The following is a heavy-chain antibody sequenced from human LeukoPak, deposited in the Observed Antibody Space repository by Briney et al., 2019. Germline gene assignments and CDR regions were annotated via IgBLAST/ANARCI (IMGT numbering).Heavy chain of an antibody. CDR1: GFTFSSYA. V-gene: IGHV3-30-3*01. D-gene: IGHD3-3*01. Sequence: PGRSLRLSCAASGFTFSSYAMHWVRQAPGKGLEWVAVISYDGSNKYYADSVKGRFTISRDNSKNTLYLQMNSLRAEDTAVYYCARNDYDFWRGEGYDYYGMDVWGQGTTVTVSS. CDR2: ISYDGSNK. CDR3: ARNDYDFWRGEGYDYYGMDV. J-gene: IGHJ6*02.